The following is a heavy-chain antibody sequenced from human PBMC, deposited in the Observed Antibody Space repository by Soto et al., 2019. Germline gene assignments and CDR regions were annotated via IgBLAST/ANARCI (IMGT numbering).Heavy chain of an antibody. CDR3: AEDLGHGGRGAFDI. J-gene: IGHJ3*02. V-gene: IGHV3-30*18. CDR1: GFTFSSYG. D-gene: IGHD7-27*01. Sequence: QVQLVESGGGVVQPGRSLRLSCAASGFTFSSYGMHWVRQAPGKGLEWVALISYDGSNKYYADSVKGRFTISRYNSKNTLYLQMNSLRTEDTAVYYCAEDLGHGGRGAFDIWGQGTMVTVSS. CDR2: ISYDGSNK.